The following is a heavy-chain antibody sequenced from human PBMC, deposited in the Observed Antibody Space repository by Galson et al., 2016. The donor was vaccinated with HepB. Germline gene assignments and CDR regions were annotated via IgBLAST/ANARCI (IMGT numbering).Heavy chain of an antibody. CDR3: ARGGKSDVYITAPDDLFFDL. J-gene: IGHJ2*01. CDR2: IKQDGSEK. CDR1: GFSFSKYS. Sequence: SLRLSCAASGFSFSKYSLTWVRQAPGKGLEWVANIKQDGSEKYYVESVKGRFTIFRDNAKKSLYLQMNSLRAEDTAVYYCARGGKSDVYITAPDDLFFDLWGRGTLVTVSS. V-gene: IGHV3-7*04. D-gene: IGHD6-13*01.